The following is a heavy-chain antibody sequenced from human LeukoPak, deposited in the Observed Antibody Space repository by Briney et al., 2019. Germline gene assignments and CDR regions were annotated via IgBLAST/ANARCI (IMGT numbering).Heavy chain of an antibody. J-gene: IGHJ1*01. Sequence: GASVKVSCKASGYTFTGYYIHWVRQAPGQGLEWMGIINPSGGSTSYAQKFQGRVTMTRDTSTSTVYMEVSSLRSEDTAVYYCARMDTSGYSEYFQHWGQGTLVTVSS. D-gene: IGHD3-22*01. CDR2: INPSGGST. V-gene: IGHV1-46*01. CDR1: GYTFTGYY. CDR3: ARMDTSGYSEYFQH.